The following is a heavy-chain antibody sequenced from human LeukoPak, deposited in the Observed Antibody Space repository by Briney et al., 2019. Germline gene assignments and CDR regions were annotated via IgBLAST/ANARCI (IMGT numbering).Heavy chain of an antibody. V-gene: IGHV3-30*02. CDR1: GFTFSSYG. J-gene: IGHJ4*02. Sequence: PGGSLRLSCAASGFTFSSYGMHWVRQAPGKGLEWVAFIRYDGSNKYYADSVKGRFTISRDNSKNTLYLQMNSLRAEDMALYYCAKDVSATVAGYFDYWGQGTLVTVSS. CDR3: AKDVSATVAGYFDY. D-gene: IGHD6-19*01. CDR2: IRYDGSNK.